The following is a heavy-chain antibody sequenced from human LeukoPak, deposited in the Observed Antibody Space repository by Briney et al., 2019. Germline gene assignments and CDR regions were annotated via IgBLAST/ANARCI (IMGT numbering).Heavy chain of an antibody. V-gene: IGHV3-30*18. CDR3: AKSPYQPLDYGDYAYFDY. D-gene: IGHD4-17*01. CDR2: ISYDGSNK. CDR1: GFTFSSYG. Sequence: GGSLRLSCAASGFTFSSYGMHWVRQAPGKGLEWVAVISYDGSNKYYADSVKGRFTISRDNSKNTLYLQMNSLRAEDTAVYCCAKSPYQPLDYGDYAYFDYWGQGTLVTVSS. J-gene: IGHJ4*02.